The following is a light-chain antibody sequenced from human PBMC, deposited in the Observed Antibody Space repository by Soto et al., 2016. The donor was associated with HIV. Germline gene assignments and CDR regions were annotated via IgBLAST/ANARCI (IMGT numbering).Light chain of an antibody. CDR3: MQSIQLPLT. V-gene: IGKV2-30*02. CDR1: QSLVRSDGNTY. Sequence: DVVLTQSPLSLPVTPGQSASISCRSSQSLVRSDGNTYLNWFQQRPGQSPRRLIYKVSNRDSGVPDRFSGSGSDTDFTLKISRVEAEDVGVYYCMQSIQLPLTFGGGTKVEIK. CDR2: KVS. J-gene: IGKJ4*01.